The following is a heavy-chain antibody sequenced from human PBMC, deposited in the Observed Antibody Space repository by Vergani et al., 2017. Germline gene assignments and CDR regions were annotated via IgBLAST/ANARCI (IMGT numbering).Heavy chain of an antibody. V-gene: IGHV4-61*02. J-gene: IGHJ4*02. CDR1: GGSTSSGLYY. Sequence: QVQLQESGPGLVKPSQTLSLTCTVSGGSTSSGLYYWSWIRQPAGKGLEWIGRVYSSGSTHYNPSLKSRVTISVDTSKNQFSLQLRSVTAADTAVYFCARGNSRGWPLDYWGQGTLVTVSS. CDR2: VYSSGST. D-gene: IGHD6-19*01. CDR3: ARGNSRGWPLDY.